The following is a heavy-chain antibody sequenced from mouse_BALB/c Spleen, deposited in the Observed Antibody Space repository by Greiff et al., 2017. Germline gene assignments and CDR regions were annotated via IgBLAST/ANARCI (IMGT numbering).Heavy chain of an antibody. CDR2: ISYSGST. V-gene: IGHV3-2*02. D-gene: IGHD2-1*01. CDR3: ARGGNVDY. CDR1: GYSITSDYA. J-gene: IGHJ2*01. Sequence: DVKLVESGPGLVKPSQSLSLTCTVTGYSITSDYAWNWIRQFPGNKLEWMGYISYSGSTSYNPSLKSRISITRDTSKNQFFLQLNSVTTEDTATYYCARGGNVDYWGQGTTLTVSS.